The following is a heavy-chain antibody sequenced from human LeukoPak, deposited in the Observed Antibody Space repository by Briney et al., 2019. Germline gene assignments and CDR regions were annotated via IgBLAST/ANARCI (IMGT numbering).Heavy chain of an antibody. J-gene: IGHJ6*03. CDR2: IYYSGST. CDR3: ARDKGITIFGVVTPGYYYMDV. V-gene: IGHV4-59*01. D-gene: IGHD3-3*01. CDR1: GGSISSYY. Sequence: SETLSLTCTVSGGSISSYYWSWIRQPPGKGLEWIGYIYYSGSTNYNPSLKSRVTISVDTSKNQFSLKLSSVTAADTAVYYCARDKGITIFGVVTPGYYYMDVWGKGTTVTVSS.